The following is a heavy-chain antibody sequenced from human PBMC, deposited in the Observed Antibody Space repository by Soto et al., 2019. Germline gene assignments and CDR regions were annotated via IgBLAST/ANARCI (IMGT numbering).Heavy chain of an antibody. CDR2: IIPIFGTA. Sequence: QVQLVQSGAEVKKPGSSVKVSCKASGGTFSSYAISWVRQAPGQGLEWMGGIIPIFGTANYAQKFQGRVTITADESTSTADMELSSLRSEDTAVYYCARDNITIFGVVIISDYYYYGMDVWGQGTTVTVSS. V-gene: IGHV1-69*01. D-gene: IGHD3-3*01. CDR3: ARDNITIFGVVIISDYYYYGMDV. CDR1: GGTFSSYA. J-gene: IGHJ6*02.